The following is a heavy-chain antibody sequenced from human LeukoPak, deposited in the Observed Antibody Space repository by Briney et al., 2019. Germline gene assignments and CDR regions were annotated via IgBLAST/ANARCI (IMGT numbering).Heavy chain of an antibody. D-gene: IGHD6-13*01. CDR2: IYSGGTT. J-gene: IGHJ4*02. V-gene: IGHV3-53*01. CDR1: GFTFSSYA. CDR3: ARGGYSSSWYHFDY. Sequence: GGSLRLSCAASGFTFSSYAMSWVRQAPGKGLEWVSVIYSGGTTNYADSVKGRLTISRDNSKNTLFLQMNSLRAEDTAVYYCARGGYSSSWYHFDYWGQGTLVTVSS.